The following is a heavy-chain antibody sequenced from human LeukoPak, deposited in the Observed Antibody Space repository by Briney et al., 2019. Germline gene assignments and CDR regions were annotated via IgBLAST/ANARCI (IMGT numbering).Heavy chain of an antibody. Sequence: GGSLRLSCAGSGFSFSDYTMNWVRQAQGKGLEWVSSISSSSSYIYYADSVKGRFTISRDNAKNSLYLQMNSLRAEDTAVYYCARGYGRADYWGQGTLVSVSS. V-gene: IGHV3-21*01. J-gene: IGHJ4*02. CDR3: ARGYGRADY. CDR2: ISSSSSYI. CDR1: GFSFSDYT. D-gene: IGHD5-18*01.